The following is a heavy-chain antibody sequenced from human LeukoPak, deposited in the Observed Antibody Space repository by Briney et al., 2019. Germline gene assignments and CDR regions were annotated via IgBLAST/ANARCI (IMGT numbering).Heavy chain of an antibody. CDR3: ARGPYSYDSSGAFDI. CDR1: GDSLSSGDYY. Sequence: SQTLSLTCTVSGDSLSSGDYYWGWLRQPAGRGLEWVGRISSSGSTNYNPSLKSRVTISVDTSKNQFSLKLSSVTAADTAVYFCARGPYSYDSSGAFDIWGQGTMVTVSS. V-gene: IGHV4-61*02. D-gene: IGHD3-22*01. CDR2: ISSSGST. J-gene: IGHJ3*02.